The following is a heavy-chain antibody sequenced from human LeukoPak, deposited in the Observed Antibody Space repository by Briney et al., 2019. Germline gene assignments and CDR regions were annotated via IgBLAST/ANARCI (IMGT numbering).Heavy chain of an antibody. J-gene: IGHJ6*02. CDR1: GFTFSDHY. CDR2: ISPSGSTK. D-gene: IGHD2-21*02. V-gene: IGHV3-11*01. Sequence: GGSLRLSCAASGFTFSDHYMSWIRLAPGKGLEWVSYISPSGSTKYYAGSVTGRFTISRDNAKNSLYLQMNSLRAEDTAVYYCARDCGGDCHLVYYYSGMEVWGQGTTVTVSS. CDR3: ARDCGGDCHLVYYYSGMEV.